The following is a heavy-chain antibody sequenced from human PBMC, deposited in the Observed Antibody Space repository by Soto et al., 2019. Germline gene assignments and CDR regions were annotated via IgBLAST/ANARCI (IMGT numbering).Heavy chain of an antibody. CDR3: ARLSGSYLDFDY. CDR2: IYYSGST. CDR1: GGSVSSGSYY. D-gene: IGHD1-26*01. V-gene: IGHV4-61*01. J-gene: IGHJ4*02. Sequence: SETLSLTCTVSGGSVSSGSYYWSWIRQPPGKGLEWIGYIYYSGSTNYNPSLKSRVTISVDTSKNQFSLKLSSVTAADTAVYYCARLSGSYLDFDYWGQGTLVTVS.